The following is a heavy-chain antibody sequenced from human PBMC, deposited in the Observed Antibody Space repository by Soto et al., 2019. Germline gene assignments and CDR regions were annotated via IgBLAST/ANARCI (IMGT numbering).Heavy chain of an antibody. CDR3: ARVIGSYSSSWYRGNWFDP. CDR1: GCTFSSYA. D-gene: IGHD6-13*01. Sequence: SVKVSCKASGCTFSSYAISWVRQAPGQGLEWMGGIIPIFGTANYAQKFQGRVTITADESTSTAYMELSSLRSEDTAVYYCARVIGSYSSSWYRGNWFDPWGQGTLVTVSS. V-gene: IGHV1-69*13. J-gene: IGHJ5*02. CDR2: IIPIFGTA.